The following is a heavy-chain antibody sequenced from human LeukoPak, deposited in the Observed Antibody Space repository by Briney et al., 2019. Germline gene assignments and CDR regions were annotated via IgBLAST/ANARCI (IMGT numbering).Heavy chain of an antibody. V-gene: IGHV1-2*02. CDR3: ARGSYSSSWYGWFDP. D-gene: IGHD6-13*01. J-gene: IGHJ5*02. CDR1: GYTFTGYY. Sequence: ASVKVSCKASGYTFTGYYMHWVRQAPGQGLEWMGWINPNSGGTNCAQKFQGRVTMTRDTSISTAYMELSRLRSDDTAVYYCARGSYSSSWYGWFDPWGQGTLVTVSS. CDR2: INPNSGGT.